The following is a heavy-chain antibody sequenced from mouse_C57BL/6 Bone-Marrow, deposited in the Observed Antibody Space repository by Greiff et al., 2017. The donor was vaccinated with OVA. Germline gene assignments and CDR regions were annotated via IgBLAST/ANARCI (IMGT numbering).Heavy chain of an antibody. CDR2: IDPETGGT. CDR1: GYTFTDYE. J-gene: IGHJ2*01. V-gene: IGHV1-15*01. D-gene: IGHD2-5*01. Sequence: VQLQQSGAELVRPGASVTLSCKASGYTFTDYEMHWVKQTPVHGLEWIGAIDPETGGTAYNQKCKGKAILHADKSSSTAYMELLSLTSQDSAVYYCTRSYSNYDDFDYWCQGTTLTVSS. CDR3: TRSYSNYDDFDY.